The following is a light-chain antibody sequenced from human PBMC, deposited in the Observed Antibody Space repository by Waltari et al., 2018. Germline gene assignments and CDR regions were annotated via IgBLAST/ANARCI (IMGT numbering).Light chain of an antibody. CDR1: TSDIGGSNS. V-gene: IGLV2-8*01. CDR2: EFS. Sequence: QSALTQPPSASGSPGPSVTISCTGTTSDIGGSNSVSSYQHHPDKAPKPMIYEFSKRPSGVPDRFSGSKSDNTASLTVSGLQAEDEADYYCSSYAGSDNFVVFGGGTKLTVL. CDR3: SSYAGSDNFVV. J-gene: IGLJ2*01.